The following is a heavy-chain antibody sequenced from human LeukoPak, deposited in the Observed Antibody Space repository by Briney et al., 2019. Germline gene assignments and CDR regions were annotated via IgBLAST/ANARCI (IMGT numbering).Heavy chain of an antibody. CDR3: ARGSGYSYGFTGRERTKSRLDY. D-gene: IGHD5-18*01. CDR2: LSFDGTTK. V-gene: IGHV3-30*04. J-gene: IGHJ4*02. CDR1: GFTFSTYT. Sequence: PGGSLRLSCAASGFTFSTYTIHWVRQAPGKGLEWVAVLSFDGTTKYYADSVKGRFTISRDNSKNTLYLQMNSLRAEDTAVYYCARGSGYSYGFTGRERTKSRLDYWGQGTLVTVSS.